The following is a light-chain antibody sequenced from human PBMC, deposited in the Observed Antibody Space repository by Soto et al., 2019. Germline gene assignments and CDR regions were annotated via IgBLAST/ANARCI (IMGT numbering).Light chain of an antibody. V-gene: IGLV2-8*01. J-gene: IGLJ1*01. CDR1: ASDIGRYNY. CDR3: NSYVGSNNYV. CDR2: AVT. Sequence: QSALTQPPSASGSPGQSVTISCIGTASDIGRYNYVSWYQHHPGQAPKLIIYAVTKRPSGVPDRFSGSKSGNTASLTVSGLQADDEADYYCNSYVGSNNYVFGTGTKVTVL.